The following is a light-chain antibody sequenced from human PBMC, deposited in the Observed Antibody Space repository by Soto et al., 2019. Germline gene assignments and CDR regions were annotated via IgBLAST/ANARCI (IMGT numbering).Light chain of an antibody. V-gene: IGLV1-44*01. Sequence: QSVLTQPPSASGTPGQKVTISCSGSSSNIGSDTVNWYQQLPGTAPKLLIYSNIQRASGVPDRFSGSKSGTSASLAISGLQSEDEADYYCAAWDDSLNGAVFGGGTQLTVL. CDR3: AAWDDSLNGAV. CDR1: SSNIGSDT. CDR2: SNI. J-gene: IGLJ7*01.